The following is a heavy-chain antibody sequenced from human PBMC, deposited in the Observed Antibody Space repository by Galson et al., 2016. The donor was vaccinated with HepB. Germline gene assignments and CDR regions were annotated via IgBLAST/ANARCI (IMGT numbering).Heavy chain of an antibody. Sequence: PRLSCAASGFDFSDYYMSWIRKAPGKGLEWVSYISSSAKTILYADSVEGRFTISRDNAKKSVSLQMNSLRVEDTAMYYCARGQWGPAALYYFDYWGKGTLLTVSS. J-gene: IGHJ4*02. D-gene: IGHD6-19*01. CDR1: GFDFSDYY. CDR2: ISSSAKTI. CDR3: ARGQWGPAALYYFDY. V-gene: IGHV3-11*01.